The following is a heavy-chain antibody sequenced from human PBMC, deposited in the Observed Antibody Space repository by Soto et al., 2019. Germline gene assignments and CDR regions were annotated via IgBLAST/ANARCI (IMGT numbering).Heavy chain of an antibody. CDR1: GGSISSSSYY. Sequence: QLQLQESGPGLVKPSETLSLTCTVSGGSISSSSYYWGWIRQPPGKGLEWIGSIYYSGSTYYNPSLKSRVTTTLDTSKNQCSLRRTSVTAADTAVYYWASLPDGGSGNSWGQGTLVTVSS. CDR2: IYYSGST. V-gene: IGHV4-39*01. J-gene: IGHJ4*02. CDR3: ASLPDGGSGNS. D-gene: IGHD3-10*01.